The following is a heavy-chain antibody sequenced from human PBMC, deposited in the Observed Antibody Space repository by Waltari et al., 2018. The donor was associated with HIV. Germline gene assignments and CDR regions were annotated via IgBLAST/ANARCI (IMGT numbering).Heavy chain of an antibody. Sequence: QVQLQQWGAGLLKPSETLSLTCAVYGGSFSGYYWSWIRQPPGKGLEWIGEINHSGSTNYNPSLKSRVTISVDTSKNQFSLKLSSVTAADTAVYYCARVWTLVTIFGVIRGRGWFDPWGQGTLVTVSS. V-gene: IGHV4-34*01. D-gene: IGHD3-3*01. J-gene: IGHJ5*02. CDR3: ARVWTLVTIFGVIRGRGWFDP. CDR1: GGSFSGYY. CDR2: INHSGST.